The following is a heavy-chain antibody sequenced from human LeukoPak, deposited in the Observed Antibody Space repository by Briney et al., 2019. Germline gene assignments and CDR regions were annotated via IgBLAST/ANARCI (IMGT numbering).Heavy chain of an antibody. CDR2: IRYDGSKK. CDR3: AKDWYEISY. D-gene: IGHD1-14*01. CDR1: GFIFQNYG. J-gene: IGHJ4*02. Sequence: PGGSLRLSCVASGFIFQNYGMHWVRQAPGKGLEWVAFIRYDGSKKFYADSVKGRFNIPRDNAKNTLYLQMNSLRGEDTAVYYCAKDWYEISYWGQGTLVTVSS. V-gene: IGHV3-30*02.